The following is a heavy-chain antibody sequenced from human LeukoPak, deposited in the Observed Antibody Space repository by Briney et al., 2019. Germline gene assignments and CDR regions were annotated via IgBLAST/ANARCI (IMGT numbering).Heavy chain of an antibody. D-gene: IGHD3-10*01. J-gene: IGHJ4*02. V-gene: IGHV3-30-3*01. CDR3: ARETYYYGSGSYWYFDY. CDR1: GFTFSSYA. CDR2: ISYDGSNK. Sequence: GGSLRLSCAASGFTFSSYAMHWVRQAPGKGLEWVAVISYDGSNKYYADSVKGRFTISRDNSKTTLYLQMNSLRAEDTAVYYCARETYYYGSGSYWYFDYWGQGTLVTVSS.